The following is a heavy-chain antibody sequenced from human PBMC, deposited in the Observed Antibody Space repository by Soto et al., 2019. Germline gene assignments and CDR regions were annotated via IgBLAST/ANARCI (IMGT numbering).Heavy chain of an antibody. CDR2: IIPIFGTA. CDR1: GGTFSSYA. J-gene: IGHJ1*01. Sequence: SVKASCKASGGTFSSYAISWVRQAPGQGLEWMGGIIPIFGTANYAQKFQGRVTITADESTSTAYMELSSLRSEDTAVYYCARVSYDFFTGYYGYFHLCGQGTLV. D-gene: IGHD3-9*01. V-gene: IGHV1-69*13. CDR3: ARVSYDFFTGYYGYFHL.